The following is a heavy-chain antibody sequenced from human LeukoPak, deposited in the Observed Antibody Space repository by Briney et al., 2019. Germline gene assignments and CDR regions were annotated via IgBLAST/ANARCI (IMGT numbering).Heavy chain of an antibody. CDR3: ARDLPDYYGSGSRYYGMDV. D-gene: IGHD3-10*01. V-gene: IGHV1-69*13. J-gene: IGHJ6*02. Sequence: ASVKVSCKASGYTFTSYGISWVRQAPGQGLEWMGGIIPIFGTANYAQKFQGRVTITADESTSTAYMELSSLRSEDTAVYYCARDLPDYYGSGSRYYGMDVWGQGTTVTVSS. CDR2: IIPIFGTA. CDR1: GYTFTSYG.